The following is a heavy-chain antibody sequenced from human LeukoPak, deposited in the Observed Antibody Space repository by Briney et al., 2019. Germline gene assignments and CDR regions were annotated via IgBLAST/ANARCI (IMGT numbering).Heavy chain of an antibody. CDR2: IYYSGST. V-gene: IGHV4-59*08. J-gene: IGHJ4*02. CDR1: GGSISSHY. D-gene: IGHD2-15*01. CDR3: GRQPCSGGSCYAGY. Sequence: SETLSLTCTVSGGSISSHYWSWIRQPPGKGLEWIGHIYYSGSTYSNPSLKSRVTISVDTSENQFSLRMSSVTAADTAVYYCGRQPCSGGSCYAGYWGQGTLVTVSS.